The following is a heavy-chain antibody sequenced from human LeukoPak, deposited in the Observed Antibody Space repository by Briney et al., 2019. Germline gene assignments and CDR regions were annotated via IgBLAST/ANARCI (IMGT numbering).Heavy chain of an antibody. CDR2: INSDGSST. J-gene: IGHJ4*02. V-gene: IGHV3-74*01. Sequence: PGGSLRLSRAASGFTFSSYWMHWVRQAPGKGLVWVSRINSDGSSTSYADSVKGRFTISRDNAKNTLYLQMNSLRAEDTAVYYCARADGYNYNQPLFYWGQGTLVTVSS. CDR3: ARADGYNYNQPLFY. CDR1: GFTFSSYW. D-gene: IGHD5-24*01.